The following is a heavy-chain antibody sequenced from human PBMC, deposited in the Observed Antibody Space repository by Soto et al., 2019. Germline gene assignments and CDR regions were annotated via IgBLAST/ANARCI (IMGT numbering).Heavy chain of an antibody. CDR1: GFTFSSYA. V-gene: IGHV3-23*01. CDR3: AKDLFPINMIVGFDY. Sequence: PGGSLRLSCAASGFTFSSYAMSWVRQAPGKGLEWVSAIGGSGGSTYYADAVKGRFTISRDNSKNTLYLQMNSLRAEDTAVYYFAKDLFPINMIVGFDYWGQGTLVTVSS. J-gene: IGHJ4*02. D-gene: IGHD3-22*01. CDR2: IGGSGGST.